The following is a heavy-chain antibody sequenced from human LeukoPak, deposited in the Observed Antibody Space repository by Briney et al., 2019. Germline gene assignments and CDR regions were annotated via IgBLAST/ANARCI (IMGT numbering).Heavy chain of an antibody. CDR3: ARLMALYDKDYYYMDV. Sequence: ASVKVSCKASGYTFTGYYMHWVRQAPGQGLEWMGWINPNSGGTNYAQKFQGRVTMTRDTSISTAYMELSRLSSDDTAVYYCARLMALYDKDYYYMDVWGKGTTVTVSS. J-gene: IGHJ6*03. V-gene: IGHV1-2*02. D-gene: IGHD3-9*01. CDR2: INPNSGGT. CDR1: GYTFTGYY.